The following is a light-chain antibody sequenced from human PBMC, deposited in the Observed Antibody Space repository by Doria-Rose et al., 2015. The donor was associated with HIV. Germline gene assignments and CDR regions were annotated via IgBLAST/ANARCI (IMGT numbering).Light chain of an antibody. V-gene: IGKV4-1*01. CDR3: QQYYDTPS. J-gene: IGKJ3*01. CDR2: WAS. Sequence: DIRVTQSPESLGMSLGERATLNCKSNQSLLYTSKNHLAWYQQKPGQPPKLLIYWASTRQSGVPARFSGSGPGTDFTLTISSLEAEDVAVYYCQQYYDTPSFGPGTTVDIK. CDR1: QSLLYTSKNH.